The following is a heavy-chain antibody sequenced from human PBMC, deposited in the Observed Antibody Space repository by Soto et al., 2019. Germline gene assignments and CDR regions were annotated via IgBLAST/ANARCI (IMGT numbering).Heavy chain of an antibody. D-gene: IGHD6-13*01. J-gene: IGHJ6*03. V-gene: IGHV4-39*01. CDR2: IYYSGST. CDR3: ARTETGAAAGIWGNYYYYYMDV. CDR1: GGSISSSSYY. Sequence: SETLSLTCTVSGGSISSSSYYWGWIRQPPGKGLEWIGSIYYSGSTYYNPSLKSRVTISVDTSKNQFSLKLSSVTAADTAVYYCARTETGAAAGIWGNYYYYYMDVWGKGTTVTVSS.